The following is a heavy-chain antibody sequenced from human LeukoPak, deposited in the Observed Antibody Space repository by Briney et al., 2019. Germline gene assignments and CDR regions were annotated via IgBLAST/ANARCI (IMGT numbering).Heavy chain of an antibody. CDR1: GGSISSSSYY. CDR2: IYYSGST. V-gene: IGHV4-39*07. J-gene: IGHJ6*03. D-gene: IGHD3-3*01. Sequence: SETLSLTCTVSGGSISSSSYYWGWIRQPPGKGLEWIGSIYYSGSTYYNPSLKSRVTISVDTSKNQFSLKLSSVTAADTAVYYCAREYYDFWSGYYRRGIYYYYYYMDVWGKGTTVTVSS. CDR3: AREYYDFWSGYYRRGIYYYYYYMDV.